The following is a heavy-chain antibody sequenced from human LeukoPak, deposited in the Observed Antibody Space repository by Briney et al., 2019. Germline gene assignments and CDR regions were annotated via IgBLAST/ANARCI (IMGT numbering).Heavy chain of an antibody. CDR1: GGSISSSSYY. V-gene: IGHV4-61*02. Sequence: SETLSLTCTVSGGSISSSSYYWSWIRQPAGKGLEWIGRIHTSGSTNYSPSLKSRVTMSVDTSKNQFSLKLSSVTAADTAVYYCARDRYYYDSSARYFDYWGQGTLVTVSS. CDR2: IHTSGST. J-gene: IGHJ4*02. CDR3: ARDRYYYDSSARYFDY. D-gene: IGHD3-22*01.